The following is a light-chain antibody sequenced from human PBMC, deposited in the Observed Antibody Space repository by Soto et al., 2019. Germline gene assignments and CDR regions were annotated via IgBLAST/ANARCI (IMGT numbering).Light chain of an antibody. V-gene: IGKV1-9*01. CDR1: QDISDY. J-gene: IGKJ1*01. Sequence: DIQITQSPSSLSASVGDRVTITCQASQDISDYLNWYQQNPGKAPKLLIYSSSNLQSGVPSRFSGSGSGTEFILTISSLQPEDSATYYCQQLNNYPRTFGQGTKV. CDR3: QQLNNYPRT. CDR2: SSS.